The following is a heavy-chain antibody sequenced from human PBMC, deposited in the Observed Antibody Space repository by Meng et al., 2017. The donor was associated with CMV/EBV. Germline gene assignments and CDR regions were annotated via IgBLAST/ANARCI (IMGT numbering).Heavy chain of an antibody. CDR3: ARDRVPTNWNDVYNWFDP. Sequence: ASVKVSCKASGYTFTSYGISWVRQAPGQGLEWMGWISAYNGNTNYAQKLQGRVTMTTDTSTSTAYMELRSLRSDDTAVYYCARDRVPTNWNDVYNWFDPWGQGTLVTVSS. D-gene: IGHD1-1*01. J-gene: IGHJ5*02. V-gene: IGHV1-18*01. CDR1: GYTFTSYG. CDR2: ISAYNGNT.